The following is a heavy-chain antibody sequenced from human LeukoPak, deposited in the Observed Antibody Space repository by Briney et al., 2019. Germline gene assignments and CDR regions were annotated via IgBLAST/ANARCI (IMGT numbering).Heavy chain of an antibody. V-gene: IGHV1-2*02. CDR3: ARGPIVTIFGVVTGYYYYMDV. Sequence: ASVKVSCKASGYTFTGYYMHWVRQAPGQGLEWMGWINPNSGGTNYAQKFQGRVTMTRDTSISTAYMELSRLRSDDTAVYYCARGPIVTIFGVVTGYYYYMDVWGKGTTVTVSS. CDR1: GYTFTGYY. CDR2: INPNSGGT. J-gene: IGHJ6*03. D-gene: IGHD3-3*01.